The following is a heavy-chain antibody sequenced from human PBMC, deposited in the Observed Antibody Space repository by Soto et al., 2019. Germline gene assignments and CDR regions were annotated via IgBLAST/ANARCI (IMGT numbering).Heavy chain of an antibody. J-gene: IGHJ6*03. V-gene: IGHV1-69*02. CDR1: GGTFSSYT. CDR3: ARGGLGYCSSTSCYSYYYYMDV. D-gene: IGHD2-2*02. Sequence: QVQLVQSGAEVKKPGSSVKVSCKASGGTFSSYTISWVRQAPGQGLEWMGRIIPILGIANYAQKFQGRVTITADKSTSTAYMELSSLRSEDMAVYYCARGGLGYCSSTSCYSYYYYMDVWGKGTTVTVSS. CDR2: IIPILGIA.